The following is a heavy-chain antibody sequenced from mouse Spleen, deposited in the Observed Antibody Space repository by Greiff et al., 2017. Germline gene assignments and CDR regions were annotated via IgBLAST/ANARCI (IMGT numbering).Heavy chain of an antibody. CDR1: GFTFSSYA. Sequence: EVHLVESGGGLVKPGGSLKLSCAASGFTFSSYAMSWVRQTPEKRLEWVATISDGGSYTYYPDNVKGRFTISRDNAKNNLYLQMSHLKSEDTAMYYCAAYDYDDGGFAYWGQGTLVTVSA. CDR3: AAYDYDDGGFAY. J-gene: IGHJ3*01. V-gene: IGHV5-4*01. CDR2: ISDGGSYT. D-gene: IGHD2-4*01.